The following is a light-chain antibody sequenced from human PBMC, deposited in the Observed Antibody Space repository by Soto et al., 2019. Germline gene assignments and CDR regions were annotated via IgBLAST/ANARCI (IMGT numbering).Light chain of an antibody. CDR1: QDVSRF. CDR3: QQLNSSPFT. J-gene: IGKJ3*01. CDR2: RTS. V-gene: IGKV1-9*01. Sequence: IPLTQSPSSLSASVGDRVTITCRASQDVSRFLAWYQQREGKSPKLLIYRTSTLQSGVPSRFSGIGSGTEFTLTISSLQPEDFATYYCQQLNSSPFTFGPGTKVDI.